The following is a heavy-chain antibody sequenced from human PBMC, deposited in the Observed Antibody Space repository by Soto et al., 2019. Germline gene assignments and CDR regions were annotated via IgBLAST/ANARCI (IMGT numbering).Heavy chain of an antibody. CDR2: IYSGGST. Sequence: EVQLVESGGGLVQPGGSLRLSCAASGFTVSSHYMSWVRQAPGKGLEWVSVIYSGGSTYYADSVKGRFTISRDNSKNTLYLQMNSLRAEDTAVYYCARTRSGYCSSTSCLGYMDVWGKGTTVTVSS. V-gene: IGHV3-66*01. CDR1: GFTVSSHY. D-gene: IGHD2-2*03. J-gene: IGHJ6*03. CDR3: ARTRSGYCSSTSCLGYMDV.